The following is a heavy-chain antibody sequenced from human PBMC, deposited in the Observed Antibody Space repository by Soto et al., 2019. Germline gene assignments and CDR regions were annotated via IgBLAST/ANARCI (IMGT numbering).Heavy chain of an antibody. CDR1: GGSISSYY. CDR3: ARGFPYSSSWYYFDY. J-gene: IGHJ4*02. D-gene: IGHD6-13*01. V-gene: IGHV4-59*01. Sequence: SATLSLTFTVSGGSISSYYWSWIRQPPGKGLEWIGYIYYSGSTNYNPSLKSRVTISVDTSKNQFSLKLSSVTAADTAVYYCARGFPYSSSWYYFDYWGQGTLVTVSS. CDR2: IYYSGST.